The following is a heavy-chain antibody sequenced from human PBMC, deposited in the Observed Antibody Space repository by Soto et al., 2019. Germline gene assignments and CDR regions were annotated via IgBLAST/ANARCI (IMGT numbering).Heavy chain of an antibody. V-gene: IGHV3-23*01. CDR1: GFTFNNYA. D-gene: IGHD6-13*01. CDR3: ANDRKGSITATGRAFDS. Sequence: EVQLLESGGGLVQPGGSLRLSCAASGFTFNNYAMSWVRQAPGKGLEWVSGISGSGGNTYYADSVEGRFTISRDNSKNARYLQITGLRAEDTAVYYCANDRKGSITATGRAFDSWGQGTLVTVSS. CDR2: ISGSGGNT. J-gene: IGHJ4*02.